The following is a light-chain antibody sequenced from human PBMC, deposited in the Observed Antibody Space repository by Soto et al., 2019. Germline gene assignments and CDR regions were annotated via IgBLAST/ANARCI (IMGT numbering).Light chain of an antibody. CDR2: EVS. CDR3: SSYTSSNTLGV. V-gene: IGLV2-14*01. CDR1: SSDVGGYNY. Sequence: QSALTQPASVSGSPGQSITISCTGTSSDVGGYNYVAWYQQHPGKAPKFIIYEVSRRPSGVSNRFSGSKSGNTASLTISGLQAEDEADYYCSSYTSSNTLGVFGGGTKLTVL. J-gene: IGLJ2*01.